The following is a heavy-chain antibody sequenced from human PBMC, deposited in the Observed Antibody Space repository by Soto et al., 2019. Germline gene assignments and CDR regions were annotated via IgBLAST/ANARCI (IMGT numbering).Heavy chain of an antibody. CDR3: VKDKSLLHLIVETNGFDY. J-gene: IGHJ5*01. CDR2: ISYDGNIK. V-gene: IGHV3-30*18. CDR1: GFTFNNHG. Sequence: QVQLVESGGSVVQPGRSLRLSCAASGFTFNNHGMHWVRQAPGKGLEWVAVISYDGNIKYYADSVKGRFTISRDNSKNTLYLQMNSLRAEDTAVFYCVKDKSLLHLIVETNGFDYWGQGTLVTVSS. D-gene: IGHD1-26*01.